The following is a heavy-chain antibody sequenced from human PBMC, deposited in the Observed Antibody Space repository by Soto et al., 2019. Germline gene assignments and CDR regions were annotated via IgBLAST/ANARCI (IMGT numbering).Heavy chain of an antibody. CDR1: GGSFSGYY. D-gene: IGHD6-13*01. CDR3: ARRSSSWLLYYFDY. Sequence: QVQLQQWGAGLLKPSETLSLTCAVYGGSFSGYYWSWIRQPPGKGLEWIGEINHSGSTNYNPSLKSRVTMSVDPSKNQFSLKLSSVTAADTAVYYCARRSSSWLLYYFDYWGQGTLVTVSS. V-gene: IGHV4-34*01. J-gene: IGHJ4*02. CDR2: INHSGST.